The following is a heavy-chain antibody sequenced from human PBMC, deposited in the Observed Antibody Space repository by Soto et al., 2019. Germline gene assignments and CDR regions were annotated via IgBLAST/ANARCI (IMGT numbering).Heavy chain of an antibody. CDR1: GGSFSGYY. J-gene: IGHJ6*02. Sequence: PSETLSLTCAVYGGSFSGYYWSWIRQPPGKGLEWIGEINHSGSTNYNPSLKSRVTISVDTSKNQFSLKLSSVTAADTAVYYCAMRYYDFWSGYYYGMDVWGQGTTVTVSS. CDR3: AMRYYDFWSGYYYGMDV. D-gene: IGHD3-3*01. CDR2: INHSGST. V-gene: IGHV4-34*01.